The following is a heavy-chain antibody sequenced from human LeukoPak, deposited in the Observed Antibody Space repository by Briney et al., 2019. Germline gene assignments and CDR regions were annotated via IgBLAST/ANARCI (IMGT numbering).Heavy chain of an antibody. CDR1: GFTFSNYA. CDR2: ISSSGDTT. J-gene: IGHJ4*02. D-gene: IGHD3-10*01. CDR3: ARDLSYSLEY. Sequence: GESLRLSCAASGFTFSNYAMSWVRQTPRKGLDWVSVISSSGDTTHYADSVKGRFTISRDNAKNTLYLQMNSLRAEDTAVYYCARDLSYSLEYWGQGTLSPSPQ. V-gene: IGHV3-23*01.